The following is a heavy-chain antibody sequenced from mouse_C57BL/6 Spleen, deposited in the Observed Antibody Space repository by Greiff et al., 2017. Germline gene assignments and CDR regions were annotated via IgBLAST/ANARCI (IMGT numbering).Heavy chain of an antibody. CDR1: GYAFTNYL. D-gene: IGHD1-1*01. Sequence: QVQLQPSGAELVRPGTSVKVSCKASGYAFTNYLIEWVKQRPEQGLEWIGVINPGSGGTNYNEKFKGKATLTADKSSSTAYMQLSSLTSEDSAVYFCARPTVVENYFDYWGQGTTLTVSS. CDR2: INPGSGGT. V-gene: IGHV1-54*01. CDR3: ARPTVVENYFDY. J-gene: IGHJ2*01.